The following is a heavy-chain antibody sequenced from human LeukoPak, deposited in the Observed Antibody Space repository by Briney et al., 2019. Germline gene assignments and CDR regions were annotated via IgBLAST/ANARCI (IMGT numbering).Heavy chain of an antibody. CDR3: ARENSGYAFGFDY. CDR1: GGSISSGDYY. J-gene: IGHJ4*02. Sequence: SETLSLTCTVSGGSISSGDYYWSWIRQPPGKGLEWIGRIYTSGSTNYNPSLKSRVTISVGTSKNQFSLKLSSVTAADTAVYYCARENSGYAFGFDYWGQGTLVTVSS. V-gene: IGHV4-61*02. CDR2: IYTSGST. D-gene: IGHD5-12*01.